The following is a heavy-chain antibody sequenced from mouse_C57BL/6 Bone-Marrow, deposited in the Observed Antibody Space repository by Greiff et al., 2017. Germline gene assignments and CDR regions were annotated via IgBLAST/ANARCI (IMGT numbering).Heavy chain of an antibody. CDR1: GYAFSSSW. J-gene: IGHJ3*01. CDR3: ARYCVVLRGFAY. V-gene: IGHV1-82*01. CDR2: IYPGDGDT. Sequence: QVQLQQSGPELVKPGASVKISCKASGYAFSSSWMHWVKQRPGKGLEWIGRIYPGDGDTNYNGKFKGKATLTADKSSSTAYMQLSSLTSEDSAVYFCARYCVVLRGFAYWGQGTLVTVSA. D-gene: IGHD1-1*01.